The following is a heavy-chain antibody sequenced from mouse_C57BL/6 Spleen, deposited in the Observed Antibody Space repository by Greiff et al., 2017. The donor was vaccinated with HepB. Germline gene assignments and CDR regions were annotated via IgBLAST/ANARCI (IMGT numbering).Heavy chain of an antibody. D-gene: IGHD4-1*01. CDR3: ARKNWDEYFDV. J-gene: IGHJ1*03. V-gene: IGHV1-22*01. CDR2: INPNNGGT. CDR1: GYTFTDYN. Sequence: EVQLKEPGPELVKPGASVKMSCKASGYTFTDYNMHWVKQSHGKSLEWIGYINPNNGGTSYNQKFKGKATLTVNKSSSTAYMELRSLTSEDSAVYYCARKNWDEYFDVWGTGTTVTVSS.